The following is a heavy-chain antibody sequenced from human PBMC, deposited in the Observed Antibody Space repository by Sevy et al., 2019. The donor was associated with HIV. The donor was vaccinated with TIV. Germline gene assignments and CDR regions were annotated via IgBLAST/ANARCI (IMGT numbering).Heavy chain of an antibody. CDR2: IYYSGST. Sequence: SETLSLTCTVSGGSISSSSYYWGWIRQPPGKGLVWSGSIYYSGSTYYNPSLESRVTISVDTSKNQFSLKLSSVTAADTAVYYCARHPMAKYYDILTGRDYGMDVWGQGTTVTVSS. CDR1: GGSISSSSYY. CDR3: ARHPMAKYYDILTGRDYGMDV. J-gene: IGHJ6*02. V-gene: IGHV4-39*01. D-gene: IGHD3-9*01.